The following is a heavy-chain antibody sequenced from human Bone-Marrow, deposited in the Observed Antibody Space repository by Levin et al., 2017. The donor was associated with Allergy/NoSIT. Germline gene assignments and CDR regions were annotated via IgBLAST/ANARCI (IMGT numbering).Heavy chain of an antibody. CDR1: GFTFSSYA. Sequence: GGSLRLSCAASGFTFSSYAMTWVRQAPGKGLEWVSGISGSGATTYYADSVKGRFTVSRDNSKNTLFLQMNSLRAEDTAVYYCAKDLYVVATIDLDYWGQGTLVTVSS. CDR3: AKDLYVVATIDLDY. CDR2: ISGSGATT. J-gene: IGHJ4*02. D-gene: IGHD5-12*01. V-gene: IGHV3-23*01.